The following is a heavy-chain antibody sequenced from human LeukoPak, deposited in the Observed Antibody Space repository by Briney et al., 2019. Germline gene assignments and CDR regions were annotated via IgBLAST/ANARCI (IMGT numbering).Heavy chain of an antibody. V-gene: IGHV3-33*01. D-gene: IGHD4-17*01. CDR1: GFTFSSYG. J-gene: IGHJ6*02. CDR2: IWYDGSNK. Sequence: GGSLRLSCAASGFTFSSYGMHWVRQAPGKGLEWVAVIWYDGSNKYYADSVKGRFTISRDNSKNTLYLQMNSLRAEDTAVYYCARGWGTNDYGPYGMDVWGQGTTVTVSS. CDR3: ARGWGTNDYGPYGMDV.